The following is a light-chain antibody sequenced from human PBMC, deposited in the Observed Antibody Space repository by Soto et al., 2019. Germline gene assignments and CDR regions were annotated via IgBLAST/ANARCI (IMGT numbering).Light chain of an antibody. Sequence: EIVLTQSPGTLSSSPGERATLSCRASQSVSSNYLAWYQRKPGRAPRLLIYGASNRATDIPYRFIGSGSGTDFTLTITRLEPDDFAMYYCQQYGGSPPTFGQGTKVEIK. CDR2: GAS. J-gene: IGKJ1*01. CDR3: QQYGGSPPT. V-gene: IGKV3-20*01. CDR1: QSVSSNY.